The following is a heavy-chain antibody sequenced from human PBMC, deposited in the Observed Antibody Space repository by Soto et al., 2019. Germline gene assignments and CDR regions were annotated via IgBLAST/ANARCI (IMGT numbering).Heavy chain of an antibody. J-gene: IGHJ4*02. V-gene: IGHV4-31*03. CDR3: ARDAPGAAPY. D-gene: IGHD6-13*01. Sequence: QVQLQESGPGLVKPSQTLSLTCTVSGGSMNNGDYYWNWIRQHPEKGLEWMGYINYRGTTFYSPSLKSRIIISVDTSKNQFSLKLSSVTAADTAVYYCARDAPGAAPYWGQGTLVTVSS. CDR2: INYRGTT. CDR1: GGSMNNGDYY.